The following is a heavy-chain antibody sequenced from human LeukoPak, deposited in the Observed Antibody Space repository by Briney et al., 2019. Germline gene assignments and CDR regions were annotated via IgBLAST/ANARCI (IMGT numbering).Heavy chain of an antibody. CDR1: GFISSSYW. V-gene: IGHV3-7*03. Sequence: GGSLRLSCAASGFISSSYWMSWVRQAPGKGLEWVANIKQDGSERYYGDSVKGRFTISRDNTKNSLYLQMNSLRAEDTAVFYCARDQYDTWSRRGNFDSWGQGTLVIASS. D-gene: IGHD3-3*01. CDR2: IKQDGSER. CDR3: ARDQYDTWSRRGNFDS. J-gene: IGHJ4*02.